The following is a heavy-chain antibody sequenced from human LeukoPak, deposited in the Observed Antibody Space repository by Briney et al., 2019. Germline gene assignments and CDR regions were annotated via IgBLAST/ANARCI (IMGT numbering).Heavy chain of an antibody. CDR2: INTNTGNP. V-gene: IGHV7-4-1*02. J-gene: IGHJ4*02. D-gene: IGHD3-22*01. Sequence: ASVTVSCKASGYTFTSYAMNWVRQAPGQGLEWMGWINTNTGNPTYAQGFTGRFVFSLDTSVSTAYLQISSLKAEDTAVYYCARGGYYYDSSGYYYPDYWGQGTLVTVSS. CDR3: ARGGYYYDSSGYYYPDY. CDR1: GYTFTSYA.